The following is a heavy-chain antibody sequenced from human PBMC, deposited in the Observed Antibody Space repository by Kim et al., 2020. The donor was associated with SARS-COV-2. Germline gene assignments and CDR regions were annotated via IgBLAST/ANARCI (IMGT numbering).Heavy chain of an antibody. CDR2: ISGSGGST. CDR3: AKGHGYSRIPDYYYMDV. D-gene: IGHD6-13*01. V-gene: IGHV3-23*01. J-gene: IGHJ6*03. Sequence: GGSLRLSCAASGFTFSSYAMSWVRQAPGKGLEWVSAISGSGGSTYYADSVKGRFTISRDNSKNTLYLQMNSLRAEDTAVYYCAKGHGYSRIPDYYYMDVWGKGTTVTVSS. CDR1: GFTFSSYA.